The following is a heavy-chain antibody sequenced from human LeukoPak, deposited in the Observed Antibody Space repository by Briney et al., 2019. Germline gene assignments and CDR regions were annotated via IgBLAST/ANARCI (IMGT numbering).Heavy chain of an antibody. CDR2: INPKSGGT. CDR3: ARDVGTYLS. D-gene: IGHD1-26*01. Sequence: ASVKVSCKASGYTFTGYYMHWVRQVPGQGHEWLGWINPKSGGTKYAQKFQGRVTMTSDTSISTVYMELSGLISDDSAVYYCARDVGTYLSWGQGTLVTVSA. V-gene: IGHV1-2*02. CDR1: GYTFTGYY. J-gene: IGHJ1*01.